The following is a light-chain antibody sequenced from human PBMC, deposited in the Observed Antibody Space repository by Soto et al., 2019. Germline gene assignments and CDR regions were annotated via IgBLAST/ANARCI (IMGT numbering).Light chain of an antibody. Sequence: QSVLTQPASVSGSPGQAITISCTGTSGDVGVFNYVSWYQQHPGRVPKLLIYEVSHRPSGASDRFSGSKSGNTASLTISRLRPEDEATYFCIAYATSSTWVFGGGTKVTVL. CDR3: IAYATSSTWV. V-gene: IGLV2-14*03. CDR2: EVS. J-gene: IGLJ3*02. CDR1: SGDVGVFNY.